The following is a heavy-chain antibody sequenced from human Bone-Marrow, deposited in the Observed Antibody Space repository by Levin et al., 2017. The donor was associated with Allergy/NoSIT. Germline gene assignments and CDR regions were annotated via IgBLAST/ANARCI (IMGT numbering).Heavy chain of an antibody. D-gene: IGHD1-1*01. J-gene: IGHJ4*02. CDR1: GFSLSTSGVG. CDR2: IYWDDDK. V-gene: IGHV2-5*02. CDR3: AHRRGAGTILDY. Sequence: KSGPTLVKPTQTLTLTCTFSGFSLSTSGVGVAWIRQPPGKALEWLALIYWDDDKRYNPSLKSRLTITQDTSKNQVVLTMTNMDPMDTATYYCAHRRGAGTILDYWGQGTLVSVSS.